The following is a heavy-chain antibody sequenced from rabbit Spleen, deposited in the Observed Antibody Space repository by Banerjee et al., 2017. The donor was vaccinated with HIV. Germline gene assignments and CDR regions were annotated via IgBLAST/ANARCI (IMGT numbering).Heavy chain of an antibody. Sequence: QEQLVESGGGLVQPGGSLKLSCKASGFDFSNYGVSWVRQAPGKGLEWIGYIDPIFSSTYYATWVNGRFAVSSHNAQNTLYLQLNSLTAVDTATYFCVREDSSGWGLLDLWGPGTLVTFS. CDR2: IDPIFSST. D-gene: IGHD4-1*01. V-gene: IGHV1S47*01. CDR1: GFDFSNYG. J-gene: IGHJ4*01. CDR3: VREDSSGWGLLDL.